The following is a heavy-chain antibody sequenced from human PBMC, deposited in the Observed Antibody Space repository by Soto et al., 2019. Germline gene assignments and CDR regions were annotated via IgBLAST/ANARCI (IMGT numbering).Heavy chain of an antibody. D-gene: IGHD3-10*01. Sequence: QVQLQESGPGLVKPSQTLSLTCTVSGGSISSGGYYWSWIRQHPGKGLEWIGYVYYSGSTYYNPSLKGRVTISVDTSKYQFSLKRSFVTAADTAVYYCARQWFGELSPFEYWGQGTLVTVSS. J-gene: IGHJ4*02. CDR1: GGSISSGGYY. CDR3: ARQWFGELSPFEY. V-gene: IGHV4-31*03. CDR2: VYYSGST.